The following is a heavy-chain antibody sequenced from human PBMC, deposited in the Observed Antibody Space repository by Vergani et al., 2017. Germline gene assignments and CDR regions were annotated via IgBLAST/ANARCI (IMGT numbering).Heavy chain of an antibody. CDR1: GFTFSSYA. CDR2: ISGSGGST. Sequence: EVQLLESGGGLVQPGGSLRLSCAASGFTFSSYAMSWVRQAPGKGLEWVSAISGSGGSTYYADSVKGRFTISRDNSKNTLYLQMNSLRAEDTAVYYCASLWTRYYYYGMDVWGQGTTVTVSS. D-gene: IGHD3/OR15-3a*01. CDR3: ASLWTRYYYYGMDV. V-gene: IGHV3-23*01. J-gene: IGHJ6*02.